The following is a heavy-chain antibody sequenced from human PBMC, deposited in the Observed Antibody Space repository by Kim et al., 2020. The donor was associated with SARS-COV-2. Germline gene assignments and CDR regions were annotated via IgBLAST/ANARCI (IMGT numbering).Heavy chain of an antibody. CDR1: GDSITSRSYY. CDR3: ARYYNWFDT. V-gene: IGHV4-39*07. CDR2: FYYSGRT. D-gene: IGHD3-10*01. J-gene: IGHJ5*02. Sequence: SETLSLICIVSGDSITSRSYYWGWIRQPPGEGLEWIGGFYYSGRTFYNASLRSRVTISVDTSKNQFSLNMTSVTAADSAVYYCARYYNWFDTWGQGALVTDSS.